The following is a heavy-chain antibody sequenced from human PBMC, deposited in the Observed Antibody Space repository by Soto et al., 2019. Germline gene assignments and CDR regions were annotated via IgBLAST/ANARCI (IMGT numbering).Heavy chain of an antibody. CDR2: INSDATTT. V-gene: IGHV3-74*01. CDR1: GFTFSTYW. D-gene: IGHD3-16*01. J-gene: IGHJ2*01. CDR3: ARLTYVVNIYLDL. Sequence: EVQLVESGGGLVQPGGSLRLSCAASGFTFSTYWMHWVRQVPGKGLLWVSRINSDATTTTYADSVQGRFTISRDNAKGMLFVQMDSLRVDDTALYYCARLTYVVNIYLDLWGRGTLVTVSS.